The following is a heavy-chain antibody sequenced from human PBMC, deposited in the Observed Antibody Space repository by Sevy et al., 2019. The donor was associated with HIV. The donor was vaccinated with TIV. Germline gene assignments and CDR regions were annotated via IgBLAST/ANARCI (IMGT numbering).Heavy chain of an antibody. V-gene: IGHV4-4*07. CDR2: MYSSGST. CDR1: GGSISGYY. Sequence: SKTLSLTCTVSGGSISGYYWSWIRQPAGKGLEWIGRMYSSGSTNYNPSLKSRVTMSVDTSTNQFSLKLSSVTAADTAVYYCAGPYGSGSYNYWGQGTLVTVSS. J-gene: IGHJ4*02. D-gene: IGHD3-10*01. CDR3: AGPYGSGSYNY.